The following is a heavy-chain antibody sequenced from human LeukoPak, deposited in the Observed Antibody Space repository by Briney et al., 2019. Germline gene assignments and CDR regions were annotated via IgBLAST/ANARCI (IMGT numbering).Heavy chain of an antibody. CDR1: GGSISSGGYY. Sequence: SETLSLTCTVSGGSISSGGYYWSWIRQPPGKGLEWIGYIYHSGSTYYNPSLKSRVTISVDRSKNQFSLKLSSVTAADTAVYYCARLAYNSSPPDYWGQGTLVTVSS. J-gene: IGHJ4*02. V-gene: IGHV4-30-2*01. CDR2: IYHSGST. D-gene: IGHD2/OR15-2a*01. CDR3: ARLAYNSSPPDY.